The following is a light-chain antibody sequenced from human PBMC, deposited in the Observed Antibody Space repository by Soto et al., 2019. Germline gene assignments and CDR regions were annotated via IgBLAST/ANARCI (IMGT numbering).Light chain of an antibody. V-gene: IGKV2-30*01. CDR2: MVS. J-gene: IGKJ1*01. CDR3: MQGTHWPWT. Sequence: DAVMTQSPLSLPVTLGQPASISCRSSQSLVYSNGNSYLHWFQQRPGQSPRRLIYMVSNRDSGGPGRFSVSGSGTYFTLKVSRGEGEDVGVYYCMQGTHWPWTLGQGTKVEIK. CDR1: QSLVYSNGNSY.